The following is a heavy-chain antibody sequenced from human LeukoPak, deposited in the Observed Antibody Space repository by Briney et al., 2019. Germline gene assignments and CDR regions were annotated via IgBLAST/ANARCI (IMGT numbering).Heavy chain of an antibody. Sequence: GGSLRLSCAASGFTFNTFGMHWVRQAPGKGLEWVAIISYDGSNKYYAGSVKGRFTISRDNSKNTLYLQMNSLRAEDTAVYYCAKDSPYCSSTSCYHASPFDYWGQGTLVTVSS. CDR3: AKDSPYCSSTSCYHASPFDY. J-gene: IGHJ4*02. CDR2: ISYDGSNK. D-gene: IGHD2-2*01. V-gene: IGHV3-30*18. CDR1: GFTFNTFG.